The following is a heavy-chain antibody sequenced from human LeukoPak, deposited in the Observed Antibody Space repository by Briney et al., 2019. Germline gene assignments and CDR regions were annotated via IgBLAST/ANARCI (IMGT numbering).Heavy chain of an antibody. D-gene: IGHD5-18*01. CDR1: GGSITSSSYY. J-gene: IGHJ4*02. Sequence: SETLSLTCIVSGGSITSSSYYWGWIRQPPGKGLQWIGSIYYSGSTYYNPSLKSRVTISVDTSKNQFSLKLSSVTAADTAVYYCARARHGYIYGYRPNELGHFFDYWGQGTLVTVSS. CDR2: IYYSGST. CDR3: ARARHGYIYGYRPNELGHFFDY. V-gene: IGHV4-39*07.